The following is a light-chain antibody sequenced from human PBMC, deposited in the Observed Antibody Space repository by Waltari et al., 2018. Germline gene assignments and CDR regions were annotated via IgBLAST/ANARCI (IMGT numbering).Light chain of an antibody. V-gene: IGLV2-11*01. CDR3: CSYAGSYTGV. Sequence: QSALTQPRSVSGSPGQSVTTSCTGTSSDVGGYNHASWYQQHPGKAPTPMIYDVSKRPSGVPDRFSGSKSGNTASLTISGLQAEDEADYYCCSYAGSYTGVFGGGTKLTVL. J-gene: IGLJ2*01. CDR1: SSDVGGYNH. CDR2: DVS.